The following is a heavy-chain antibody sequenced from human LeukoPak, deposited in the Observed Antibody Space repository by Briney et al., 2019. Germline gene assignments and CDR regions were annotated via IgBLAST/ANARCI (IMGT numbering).Heavy chain of an antibody. CDR1: GGSISSDDYS. CDR2: IFYSGST. V-gene: IGHV4-30-4*08. Sequence: SETLSLTCTVSGGSISSDDYSWSWIRQPPGKGLEWIGHIFYSGSTYYNPSLRSRLTISVDTSKNQFSLKLSSVTAADTAVYYCDRDFAEGDYGKFDYWGQGTLVTVSS. J-gene: IGHJ4*02. D-gene: IGHD4/OR15-4a*01. CDR3: DRDFAEGDYGKFDY.